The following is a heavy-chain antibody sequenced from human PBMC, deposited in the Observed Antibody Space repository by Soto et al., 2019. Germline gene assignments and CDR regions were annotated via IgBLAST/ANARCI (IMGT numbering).Heavy chain of an antibody. Sequence: SLRLSCAASGFTFSSYGMHWVRQAPGKGLEWVAVIWYDGSNKYYADSVKGRFTISRDNSKNTLYLQMNSLRAEDTAVYYCARDDYYYYGMDVWGQGTTVTVSS. J-gene: IGHJ6*02. CDR3: ARDDYYYYGMDV. CDR2: IWYDGSNK. V-gene: IGHV3-33*01. CDR1: GFTFSSYG.